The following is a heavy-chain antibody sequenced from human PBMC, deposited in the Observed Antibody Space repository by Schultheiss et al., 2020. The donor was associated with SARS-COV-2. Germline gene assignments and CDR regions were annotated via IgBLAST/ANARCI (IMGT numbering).Heavy chain of an antibody. CDR2: IYTSGST. J-gene: IGHJ2*01. CDR3: ARHWDCSGGSCYPVADWYFDL. D-gene: IGHD2-15*01. Sequence: SETLSLTCTVSGGSISSYYWSWIRQPAGKGLEWIGRIYTSGSTNYNPSLKSRVTMSVDTSKNQFSLKLSSVTAADTAVYYCARHWDCSGGSCYPVADWYFDLWGRGTLVTVSS. V-gene: IGHV4-4*07. CDR1: GGSISSYY.